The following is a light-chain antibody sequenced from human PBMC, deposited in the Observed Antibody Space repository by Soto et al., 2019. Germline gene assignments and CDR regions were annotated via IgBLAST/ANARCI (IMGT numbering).Light chain of an antibody. CDR1: QSVSSNY. CDR2: STT. CDR3: QQYGNSPGT. Sequence: EMVLTQSPGTLSLSPGERATLSCRASQSVSSNYLAWYRLKPGQSPSLLIYSTTIRAAGIPDRFSGSGSGTEFTLTISRLEPEDFAVYYCQQYGNSPGTFGQGTKVEIK. J-gene: IGKJ1*01. V-gene: IGKV3-20*01.